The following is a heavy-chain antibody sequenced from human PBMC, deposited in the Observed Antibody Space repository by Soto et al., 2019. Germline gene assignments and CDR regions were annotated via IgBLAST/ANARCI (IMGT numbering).Heavy chain of an antibody. Sequence: QVQLVQSGAEVKKPGSSVKVSCKASGGTFSSLDINWVRQAPGQGLAWMGGIIPISETTNYAQIFQGRVSIVADISTSTAYMELSRLRSEDTAVYYCARALLSHSYDSGGYDTYFHAMDVWGQGTPVTVSS. V-gene: IGHV1-69*06. J-gene: IGHJ6*02. CDR2: IIPISETT. D-gene: IGHD3-22*01. CDR1: GGTFSSLD. CDR3: ARALLSHSYDSGGYDTYFHAMDV.